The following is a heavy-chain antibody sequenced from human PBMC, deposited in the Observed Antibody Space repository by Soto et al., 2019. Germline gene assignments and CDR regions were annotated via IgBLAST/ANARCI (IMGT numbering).Heavy chain of an antibody. CDR3: AKGGSAGFISAAGTGNWLDP. D-gene: IGHD6-13*01. CDR2: INWNSASV. J-gene: IGHJ5*02. CDR1: GFTFDDYA. V-gene: IGHV3-9*01. Sequence: EMQLVESGGGLVQPGRSLRLSCAASGFTFDDYAMYWVRQGPGKGLEWVSVINWNSASVGYADSVKGRFTISRDNAKNSLYLQMNSLSSEDTALYYCAKGGSAGFISAAGTGNWLDPWGQGTLVTVSS.